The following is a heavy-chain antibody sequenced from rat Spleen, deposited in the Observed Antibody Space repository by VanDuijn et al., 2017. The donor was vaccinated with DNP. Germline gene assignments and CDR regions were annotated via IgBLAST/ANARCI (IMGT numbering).Heavy chain of an antibody. CDR3: ARGGRSYFDY. Sequence: EVQLVESGGDLVQPGRSLKLSCAASGFTFSNYDMAWVRQAPTKGLAWVATISYEGSSTYYRDSVKGRFTISRDNAKSTLYLQMNSLRSEDTATYYCARGGRSYFDYWGQGVTVTVSS. CDR1: GFTFSNYD. V-gene: IGHV5-7*01. J-gene: IGHJ2*01. D-gene: IGHD1-11*01. CDR2: ISYEGSST.